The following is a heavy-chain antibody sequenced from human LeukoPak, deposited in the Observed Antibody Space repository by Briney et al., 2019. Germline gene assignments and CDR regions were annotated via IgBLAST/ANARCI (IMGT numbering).Heavy chain of an antibody. CDR3: ARAQDGCNLN. V-gene: IGHV4-59*01. D-gene: IGHD5-24*01. J-gene: IGHJ4*02. CDR2: IYYSGST. Sequence: SETLSLTCTVSGGSISSYYWSWIRQPPGKGLEWIGYIYYSGSTNYNPSLKSRVTISVDTSKNQFSLKLSSVTAADTAVYYCARAQDGCNLNWGQGTLVTVSS. CDR1: GGSISSYY.